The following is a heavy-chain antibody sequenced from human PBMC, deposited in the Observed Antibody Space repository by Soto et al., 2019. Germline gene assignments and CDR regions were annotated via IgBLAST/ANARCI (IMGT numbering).Heavy chain of an antibody. CDR3: AKSHTNPIHYLDY. J-gene: IGHJ4*02. CDR2: ISPTGAYT. D-gene: IGHD2-8*01. Sequence: PGGSLRLSCAASGFAFSNSDMNWVRQAPGKGLEWVSVISPTGAYTFYADSMKGRFTISRDNSESTLYLQMNSLRAEDTAVYYCAKSHTNPIHYLDYWGQGTLVTVSS. V-gene: IGHV3-23*01. CDR1: GFAFSNSD.